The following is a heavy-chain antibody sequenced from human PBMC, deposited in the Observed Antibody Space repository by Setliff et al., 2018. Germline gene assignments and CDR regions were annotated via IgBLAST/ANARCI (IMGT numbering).Heavy chain of an antibody. CDR3: ARSPGWIPWFDS. D-gene: IGHD5-18*01. V-gene: IGHV3-74*01. J-gene: IGHJ5*01. Sequence: PGGFLRLSCAASGFTFSNYWMHWVRQAPGKGLVWISRTNNEGSLTKYADSVKGRFTMSRDNAKNTMYLQMNSLRAEDTAVSFCARSPGWIPWFDSWGQGTLVTVSS. CDR1: GFTFSNYW. CDR2: TNNEGSLT.